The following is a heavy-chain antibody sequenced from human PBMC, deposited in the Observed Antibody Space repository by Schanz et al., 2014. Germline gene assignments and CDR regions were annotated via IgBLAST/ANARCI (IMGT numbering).Heavy chain of an antibody. CDR2: IKEDGSET. D-gene: IGHD6-13*01. CDR1: GFIFKKYW. Sequence: EVQLVESGGGLVQPGGSLRLSCAASGFIFKKYWMNWVRQAPGKGLEWVANIKEDGSETFYVDSVKGRFTITRDNAKNSLYLEMNSLRAEDTAVYYCAKDGGSSWNLDYWGQGTPVTVSS. CDR3: AKDGGSSWNLDY. J-gene: IGHJ4*02. V-gene: IGHV3-7*01.